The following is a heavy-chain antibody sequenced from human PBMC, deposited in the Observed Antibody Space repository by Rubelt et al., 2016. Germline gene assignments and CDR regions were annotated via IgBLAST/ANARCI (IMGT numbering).Heavy chain of an antibody. CDR3: ARDRAGSSSWYPVFGAFDI. D-gene: IGHD6-13*01. Sequence: QVQLVESGGGVVQPGRSLRLSCAASGFTFSSYGMHWVRQAPGKGLEWVAVIWYDGSNKYYADSVKGRFTISGDNSKNTRYLQMNSLRAEDTAVYYCARDRAGSSSWYPVFGAFDIWGQGTMVTVSS. CDR2: IWYDGSNK. CDR1: GFTFSSYG. V-gene: IGHV3-33*01. J-gene: IGHJ3*02.